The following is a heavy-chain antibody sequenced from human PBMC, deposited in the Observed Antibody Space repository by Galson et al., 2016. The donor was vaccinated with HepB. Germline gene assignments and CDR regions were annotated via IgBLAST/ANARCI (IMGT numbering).Heavy chain of an antibody. CDR1: GYSFTRYT. CDR3: ARSYSGYDHFDY. Sequence: SVKVSCKASGYSFTRYTIHWVRQAPGQRLEWMGWINAGNGNTKYSQKFQGRVTISRDTSAGTAYMELSSLRSEDTTVYYCARSYSGYDHFDYWGQGTLVTVSS. CDR2: INAGNGNT. J-gene: IGHJ4*02. V-gene: IGHV1-3*01. D-gene: IGHD5-12*01.